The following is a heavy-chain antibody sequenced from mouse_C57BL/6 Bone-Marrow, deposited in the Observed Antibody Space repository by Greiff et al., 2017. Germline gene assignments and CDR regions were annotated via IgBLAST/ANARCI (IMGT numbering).Heavy chain of an antibody. J-gene: IGHJ4*01. Sequence: VQLKESGPELVKPGASVKMSCKASGYTFTDYNMHWVKQSHGQSLEWIGYINPNNGGTSDNQKFKGKATLTVNKSSSTAYMELRILTSEDSAVYYCARWADGYHYAMDYWGQGTSVTVSS. CDR3: ARWADGYHYAMDY. CDR1: GYTFTDYN. CDR2: INPNNGGT. V-gene: IGHV1-22*01. D-gene: IGHD2-3*01.